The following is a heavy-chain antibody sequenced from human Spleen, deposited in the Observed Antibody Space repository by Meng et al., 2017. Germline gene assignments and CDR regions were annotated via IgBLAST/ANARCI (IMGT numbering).Heavy chain of an antibody. CDR3: ARVGYYDSSNYYAYFQH. J-gene: IGHJ1*01. Sequence: GESLKISCAASGFTLSTYWMHWVRQAPGKGLVWVSRINGDGSDISYADSVKGRFTISRDNAKNTLYLQMNSLRAEDTAVYYCARVGYYDSSNYYAYFQHWGQGTLVTVSS. V-gene: IGHV3-74*01. CDR1: GFTLSTYW. CDR2: INGDGSDI. D-gene: IGHD3-22*01.